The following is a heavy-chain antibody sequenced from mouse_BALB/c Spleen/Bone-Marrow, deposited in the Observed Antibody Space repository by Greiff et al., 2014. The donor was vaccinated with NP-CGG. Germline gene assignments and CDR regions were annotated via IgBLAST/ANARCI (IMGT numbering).Heavy chain of an antibody. J-gene: IGHJ3*01. CDR3: TRREGNYAFAY. Sequence: QVQLQQSGAELVRPGASVKLSCKASGYTFTSYWINWVKQRPGQGLEWIGNIYPSDSYTNYNQKFKDKATLTVDKSSSTAYMQLSSPTSEYSAVYYCTRREGNYAFAYWGQGTLVTVSA. D-gene: IGHD2-1*01. CDR1: GYTFTSYW. CDR2: IYPSDSYT. V-gene: IGHV1-69*02.